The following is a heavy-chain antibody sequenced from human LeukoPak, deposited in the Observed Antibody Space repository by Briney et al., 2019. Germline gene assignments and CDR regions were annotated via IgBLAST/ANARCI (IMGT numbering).Heavy chain of an antibody. D-gene: IGHD3-10*01. J-gene: IGHJ4*02. CDR2: ITPDGRST. V-gene: IGHV3-74*01. CDR1: GFTFSTYW. Sequence: GGSLRLSCADSGFTFSTYWMHWVRQAPGKGLVWVSRITPDGRSTNYADSVKGRFTISRDNAKNTLYLQMNSLRADDTAVYYCTRDTFGFHDYWGQGTLVTVSS. CDR3: TRDTFGFHDY.